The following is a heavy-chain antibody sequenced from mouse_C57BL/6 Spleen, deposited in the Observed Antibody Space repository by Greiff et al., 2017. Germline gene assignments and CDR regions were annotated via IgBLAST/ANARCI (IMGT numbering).Heavy chain of an antibody. V-gene: IGHV5-4*01. CDR3: ARDGESNSLFAY. CDR1: GFTFSSYA. J-gene: IGHJ3*01. CDR2: ISDGGSYT. Sequence: EVKLMESGGGLVKPGGSLKLSCAASGFTFSSYAMSWVRQTPEKRLEWVATISDGGSYTYYPDNVKGRFTISRDNAKNNLYLQMSHLKSEDTAMYYCARDGESNSLFAYWGQGTLVTVSA. D-gene: IGHD2-5*01.